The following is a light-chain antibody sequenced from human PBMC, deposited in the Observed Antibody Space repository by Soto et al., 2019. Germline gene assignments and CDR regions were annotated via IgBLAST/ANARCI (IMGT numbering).Light chain of an antibody. Sequence: DIVMTQSPDSVAVSLGERATFKCKSSQSVLFSSNNKNYLAWYQQKPGQPPKLLIYWASTRESGVPDRFSGSGSGTDFTLTISSLQAGDAAVYFCQQYYITPLTFGGGTRLEI. CDR1: QSVLFSSNNKNY. V-gene: IGKV4-1*01. CDR3: QQYYITPLT. J-gene: IGKJ4*01. CDR2: WAS.